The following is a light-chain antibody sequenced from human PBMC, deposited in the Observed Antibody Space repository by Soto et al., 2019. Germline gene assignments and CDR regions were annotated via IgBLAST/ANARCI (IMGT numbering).Light chain of an antibody. Sequence: AIRMTQSPSSFSASTGDRVTITCRASQGISSYLAWYQQKPGKAPKLLIYAASTLQSGVPSRFSGSGSGTDFTLTISSLQPEDFATYYCQQANSVPRTVGGGTKVDSK. J-gene: IGKJ4*01. CDR1: QGISSY. CDR2: AAS. V-gene: IGKV1-8*01. CDR3: QQANSVPRT.